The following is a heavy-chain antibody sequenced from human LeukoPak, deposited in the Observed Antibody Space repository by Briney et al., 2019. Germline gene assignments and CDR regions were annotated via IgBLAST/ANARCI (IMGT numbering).Heavy chain of an antibody. J-gene: IGHJ3*02. D-gene: IGHD3-22*01. CDR1: GFTFSDYY. Sequence: GSLRLSCAVSGFTFSDYYMDWVRQTPGKGLEWIGYIYYSGSTNYNPSLKSRVTISIDTSKNQFSLKLSSVTAADTAVYYCARPYDSSGYYSHGHAFDIWGQGTMVTVSS. CDR3: ARPYDSSGYYSHGHAFDI. CDR2: IYYSGST. V-gene: IGHV4-59*12.